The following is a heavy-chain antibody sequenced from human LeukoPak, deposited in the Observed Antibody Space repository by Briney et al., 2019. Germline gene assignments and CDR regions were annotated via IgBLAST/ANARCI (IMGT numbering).Heavy chain of an antibody. V-gene: IGHV3-23*01. Sequence: GGSLRLSCAASGFTFDDYAMHWVRQAPGKGLEWVSAISGSGDSTYYADSVKGRFTISRDNSKNTLYLQMNSLRAEDTAVYYCAKRIRVNWFDPRGQGTLVTVSS. J-gene: IGHJ5*02. CDR3: AKRIRVNWFDP. CDR1: GFTFDDYA. CDR2: ISGSGDST.